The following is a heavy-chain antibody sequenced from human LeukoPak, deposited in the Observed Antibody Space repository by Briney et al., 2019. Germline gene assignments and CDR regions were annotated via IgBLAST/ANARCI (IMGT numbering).Heavy chain of an antibody. D-gene: IGHD7-27*01. V-gene: IGHV3-66*01. J-gene: IGHJ4*02. CDR1: GFIVSSNY. Sequence: GGSLRLSCAGSGFIVSSNYMSWVRQAAGKGLEWVSVIYGSSRTYYADSVKGRFTISRDNSKNTLYLQMNSLRAEDTAVYYCARLTGSYFDYWGQGTLVTVSS. CDR3: ARLTGSYFDY. CDR2: IYGSSRT.